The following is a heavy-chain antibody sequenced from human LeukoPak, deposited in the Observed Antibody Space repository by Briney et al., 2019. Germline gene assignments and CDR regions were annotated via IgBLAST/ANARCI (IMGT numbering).Heavy chain of an antibody. D-gene: IGHD2-15*01. Sequence: PSETLSLTCAVYGGSFSGYYWSWIRQPPGKGLEWIGEINHSGSTNYNPSLKSRVTISVDTSKNQFSLKLSSVTAADTAVYYCAREGVAAHDAFDIWGQGTMVIVSS. J-gene: IGHJ3*02. V-gene: IGHV4-34*01. CDR1: GGSFSGYY. CDR3: AREGVAAHDAFDI. CDR2: INHSGST.